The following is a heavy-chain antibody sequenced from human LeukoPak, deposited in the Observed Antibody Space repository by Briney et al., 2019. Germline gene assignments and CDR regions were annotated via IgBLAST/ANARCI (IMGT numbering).Heavy chain of an antibody. CDR1: GYTFTNYA. CDR3: ARDVGGGEDY. CDR2: TSGYNGDT. J-gene: IGHJ4*02. D-gene: IGHD3-16*01. V-gene: IGHV1-18*01. Sequence: ASVKVSCKASGYTFTNYAVTWVRQAPGQGLGWMGWTSGYNGDTLFAQKFQGRVAVTTDTPTSTAYMELRSLRSDDTAVYYCARDVGGGEDYWGQGTLVTVSS.